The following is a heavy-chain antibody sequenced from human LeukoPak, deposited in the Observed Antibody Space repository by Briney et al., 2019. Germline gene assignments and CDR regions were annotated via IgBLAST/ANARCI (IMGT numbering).Heavy chain of an antibody. D-gene: IGHD3-3*01. CDR2: IYFVGSA. J-gene: IGHJ6*03. V-gene: IGHV4-59*01. CDR1: GGAIHSYY. CDR3: ARTSASYYYYMDV. Sequence: SETLSLTCSVSGGAIHSYYWSWIRQPPGKGLEWIGYIYFVGSANYNPSLKSRVTISLDKSRKQASLNLNSVTAADTAVYYCARTSASYYYYMDVWGKGTAVTISS.